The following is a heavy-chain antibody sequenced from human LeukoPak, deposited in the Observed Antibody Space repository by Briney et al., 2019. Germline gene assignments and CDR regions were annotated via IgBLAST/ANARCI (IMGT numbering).Heavy chain of an antibody. Sequence: PWGSLRLSCAASGFTFSSYSMNWVRQAPGKGLEWVSSISSSSSYIYYADSVKGRFTISRDNAKKSLHLQMNSLRAEDTAVYYCARDGQTGTTVYWGQGTLVTVSS. J-gene: IGHJ4*02. D-gene: IGHD1-7*01. CDR1: GFTFSSYS. CDR3: ARDGQTGTTVY. CDR2: ISSSSSYI. V-gene: IGHV3-21*01.